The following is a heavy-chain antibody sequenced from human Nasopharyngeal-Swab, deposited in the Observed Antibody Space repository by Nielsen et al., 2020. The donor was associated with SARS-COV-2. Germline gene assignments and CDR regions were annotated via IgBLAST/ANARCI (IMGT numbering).Heavy chain of an antibody. CDR3: ARASYRGYYYMDV. J-gene: IGHJ6*03. Sequence: VRQVPGKGLLWVSRINTDGSSTPYADSVKGRFTISRDNAKNTLYLQMNSLRAEDTAVYYCARASYRGYYYMDVWGKGTTVTVSS. CDR2: INTDGSST. V-gene: IGHV3-74*01. D-gene: IGHD1-26*01.